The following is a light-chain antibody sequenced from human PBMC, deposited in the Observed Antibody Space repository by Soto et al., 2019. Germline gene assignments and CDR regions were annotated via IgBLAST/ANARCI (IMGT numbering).Light chain of an antibody. V-gene: IGLV2-11*01. CDR3: CSYAGDYNYV. CDR1: SYDVGGYTY. Sequence: QSALTQRRSVSGSPGQSVTISCTGTSYDVGGYTYVSWYRQLPGKAPKLMIYDVAKRPSGVPDRFSGSKSGNTASLTISGLLAEDEADYYCCSYAGDYNYVFGAGTKLTVL. CDR2: DVA. J-gene: IGLJ2*01.